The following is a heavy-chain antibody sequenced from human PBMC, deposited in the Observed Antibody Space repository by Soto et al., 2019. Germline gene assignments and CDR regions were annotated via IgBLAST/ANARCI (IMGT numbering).Heavy chain of an antibody. D-gene: IGHD3-22*01. CDR2: IGPAGDT. V-gene: IGHV3-13*01. CDR3: ARGDYYDSSGLLDY. Sequence: EVQLVESGGGLVQPGGSLRLSCAASGFTFSSYDMHWVRQATGKGLEWVSAIGPAGDTDYPGSVKGRFTISRENAKNSLYLQMNCLRAGDTAVYYCARGDYYDSSGLLDYWGQGTLVTVSS. CDR1: GFTFSSYD. J-gene: IGHJ4*02.